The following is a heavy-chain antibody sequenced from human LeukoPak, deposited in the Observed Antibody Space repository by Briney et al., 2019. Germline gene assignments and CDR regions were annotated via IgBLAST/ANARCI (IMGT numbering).Heavy chain of an antibody. CDR2: INPNSGGT. Sequence: ASVKVSCKASGYTFTGYYMHWVRQAPGQGLEWMGWINPNSGGTNYAQKIQGRVTMTRDTSISTAYMELSRLRCDDTAVYYCARVDTAARRGDFDYWGRGTLVTVSS. CDR3: ARVDTAARRGDFDY. V-gene: IGHV1-2*02. CDR1: GYTFTGYY. D-gene: IGHD6-6*01. J-gene: IGHJ4*02.